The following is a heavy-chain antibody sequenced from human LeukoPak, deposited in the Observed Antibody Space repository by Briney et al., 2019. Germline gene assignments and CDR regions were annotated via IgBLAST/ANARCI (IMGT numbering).Heavy chain of an antibody. CDR3: ARPLNWGSRRGFNWFDP. CDR2: IKQDGSEK. D-gene: IGHD7-27*01. Sequence: GGSLRLSCAPSGFTFSRYWMSGVREAPGRGREGGADIKQDGSEKDYVDAVKGRFTISRDNAKNTLYLQMNSLRAEDTAVYSCARPLNWGSRRGFNWFDPWGQGTLVTLSS. J-gene: IGHJ5*02. V-gene: IGHV3-7*01. CDR1: GFTFSRYW.